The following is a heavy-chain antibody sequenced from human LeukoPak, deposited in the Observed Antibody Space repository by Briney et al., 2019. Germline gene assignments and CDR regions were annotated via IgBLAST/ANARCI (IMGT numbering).Heavy chain of an antibody. Sequence: GSLRLSCAASGFTFSSYWMSWVRQAPGKGLEWVANIKQDGSEKYYVDSVRGRFTIPRDNAKNSLYLQMNSLRAEDTAVYYCARAHYDYVWGSYRYSPDAFDIWGQGTMVTVSS. J-gene: IGHJ3*02. CDR2: IKQDGSEK. CDR3: ARAHYDYVWGSYRYSPDAFDI. D-gene: IGHD3-16*02. V-gene: IGHV3-7*01. CDR1: GFTFSSYW.